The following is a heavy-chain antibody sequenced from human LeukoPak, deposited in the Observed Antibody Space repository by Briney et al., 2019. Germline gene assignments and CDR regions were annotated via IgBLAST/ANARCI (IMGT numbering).Heavy chain of an antibody. CDR3: AKVSSSGYYYRFGVDY. Sequence: GGSLRLSCAASGFTFSSYAMSWVRQAPGKGREWVSAISGSGGSTYYADSVKGRFTISRDNSKNTLYLQMNSLRAEDTAVYYCAKVSSSGYYYRFGVDYWGQGTLVTVSS. J-gene: IGHJ4*02. D-gene: IGHD3-22*01. CDR1: GFTFSSYA. CDR2: ISGSGGST. V-gene: IGHV3-23*01.